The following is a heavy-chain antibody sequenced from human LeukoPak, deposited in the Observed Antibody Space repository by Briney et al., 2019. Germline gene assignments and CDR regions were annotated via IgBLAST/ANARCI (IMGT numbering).Heavy chain of an antibody. CDR1: GFTFSSYA. CDR3: ARDVHSGGWTTFDY. V-gene: IGHV3-20*04. CDR2: INWNGGST. D-gene: IGHD6-19*01. J-gene: IGHJ4*02. Sequence: GGSLRLSCAASGFTFSSYAMSWVRQAPGKGLEWVSGINWNGGSTGYADSVKGRFTISRDNAKNSLYLQMNSLRAEDTALYYCARDVHSGGWTTFDYWGQGTLVTVSS.